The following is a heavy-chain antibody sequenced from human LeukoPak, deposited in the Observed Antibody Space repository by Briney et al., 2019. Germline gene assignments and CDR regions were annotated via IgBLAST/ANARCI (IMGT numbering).Heavy chain of an antibody. D-gene: IGHD4-23*01. CDR1: GGTFSSYT. J-gene: IGHJ6*02. V-gene: IGHV1-69*13. CDR3: AKLTHLDTHSYYYCMDV. CDR2: IIPIFGTA. Sequence: GASVKISCKASGGTFSSYTISWVRQAPGQGLEWMGGIIPIFGTANYAQRFQGRVTITADESTSTAYMELSSLRSEDTAVYYCAKLTHLDTHSYYYCMDVWGQGTTVTVSS.